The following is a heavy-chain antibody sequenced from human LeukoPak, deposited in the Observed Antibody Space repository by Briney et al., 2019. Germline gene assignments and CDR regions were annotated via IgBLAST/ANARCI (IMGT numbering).Heavy chain of an antibody. CDR3: AKKWGVGTTTLDYFDY. CDR1: GFTFSSYA. Sequence: GGSLRLSCAASGFTFSSYAINWVRQAPGKGLEWVSAISGSGGSTYYADSVKGRFTISRDNSKNTLYLQMNSLTDEDTAVYYCAKKWGVGTTTLDYFDYWGQGTLVTVSS. J-gene: IGHJ4*02. CDR2: ISGSGGST. D-gene: IGHD1-26*01. V-gene: IGHV3-23*01.